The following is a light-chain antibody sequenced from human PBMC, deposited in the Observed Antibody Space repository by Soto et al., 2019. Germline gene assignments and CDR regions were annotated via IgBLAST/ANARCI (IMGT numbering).Light chain of an antibody. CDR3: QQSYSTLWT. Sequence: DIQMTQSPSSLSASVGDRVTITCRASQSISSYLNWYQQKPGKAPKLLIYAASSLQSGVPSRFSGSGSETDFNLTISSLQPEDFATYYCQQSYSTLWTFGQGTKLEIK. J-gene: IGKJ2*01. CDR1: QSISSY. CDR2: AAS. V-gene: IGKV1-39*01.